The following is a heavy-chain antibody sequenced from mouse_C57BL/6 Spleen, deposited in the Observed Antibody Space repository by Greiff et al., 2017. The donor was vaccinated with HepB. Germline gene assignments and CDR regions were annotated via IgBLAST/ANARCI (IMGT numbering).Heavy chain of an antibody. D-gene: IGHD2-4*01. CDR1: GFTFSNYW. CDR2: IRLKSDNYAT. V-gene: IGHV6-3*01. CDR3: TRLRFAMDY. Sequence: EVQGVESGGGLVQPGGSMKLSCVASGFTFSNYWMNWVRQSPEKGLEWVAQIRLKSDNYATHYAESVKGRFTISRDDSKSSVYLQMNNLRAEDTGIYYCTRLRFAMDYWGQGTSVTVSS. J-gene: IGHJ4*01.